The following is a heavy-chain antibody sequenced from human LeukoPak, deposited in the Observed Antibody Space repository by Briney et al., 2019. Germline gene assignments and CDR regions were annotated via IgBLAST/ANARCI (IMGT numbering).Heavy chain of an antibody. Sequence: AGGSLRLSCAASGFTFSDYYMSWIRQAPGRGLEWISYITSSGSTIYYADSVKGRFTISRDNAKNSLFLQMNSLRAEDTAVYYCARRSATEPTPYYYYMDVWGKGTTVTVSS. CDR1: GFTFSDYY. V-gene: IGHV3-11*04. CDR3: ARRSATEPTPYYYYMDV. CDR2: ITSSGSTI. J-gene: IGHJ6*03. D-gene: IGHD1-14*01.